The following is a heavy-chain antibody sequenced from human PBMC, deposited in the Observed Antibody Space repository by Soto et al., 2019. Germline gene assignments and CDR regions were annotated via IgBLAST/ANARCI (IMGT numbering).Heavy chain of an antibody. J-gene: IGHJ6*02. CDR3: ARTKGYSSGGGMDV. Sequence: SGPTLVNPTQTLTLTCTFSGFSLSTSGVGVGWIRQPPGKALEWLALIYWNDDKRYSPSLKSRLTITKDTSKNQVVLTMTNMDPVDTATYYCARTKGYSSGGGMDVWGQGTTVTVSS. D-gene: IGHD6-19*01. CDR1: GFSLSTSGVG. CDR2: IYWNDDK. V-gene: IGHV2-5*01.